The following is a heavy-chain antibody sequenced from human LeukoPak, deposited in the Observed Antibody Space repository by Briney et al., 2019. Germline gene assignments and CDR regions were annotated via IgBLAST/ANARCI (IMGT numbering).Heavy chain of an antibody. Sequence: PGGSLRLSCAASGFTFSSYGMHWVRQAPGKGLEWVAFIRYDGSNKYYADSVKGRFTISRDNSKNTLSLQMNSLSAEDTAIYYCAKDASERSWGDAFDMWGQGALVTVSS. CDR1: GFTFSSYG. D-gene: IGHD1-26*01. J-gene: IGHJ3*02. V-gene: IGHV3-30*02. CDR2: IRYDGSNK. CDR3: AKDASERSWGDAFDM.